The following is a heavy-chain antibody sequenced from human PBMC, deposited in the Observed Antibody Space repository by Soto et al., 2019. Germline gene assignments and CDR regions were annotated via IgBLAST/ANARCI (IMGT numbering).Heavy chain of an antibody. CDR3: AKDLIEGYADYYYGREV. CDR1: GFTFSSYA. V-gene: IGHV3-23*01. J-gene: IGHJ6*02. Sequence: GGSLRLPCAASGFTFSSYATSWVRQAPGKGLEWVSAISGSGGSTCYADSVKGRFTISRDNSECTLYLQLNSLRAEDTAVYCCAKDLIEGYADYYYGREVRGQGTTGTACS. CDR2: ISGSGGST. D-gene: IGHD5-12*01.